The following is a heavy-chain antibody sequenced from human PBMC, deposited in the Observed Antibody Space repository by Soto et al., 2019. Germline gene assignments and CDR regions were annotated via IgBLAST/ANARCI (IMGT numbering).Heavy chain of an antibody. D-gene: IGHD6-19*01. J-gene: IGHJ4*02. CDR2: IYYSGST. CDR1: GGSISSYY. V-gene: IGHV4-59*01. Sequence: SETLSLTCTVSGGSISSYYWSWIRQPPGKGLEWIGYIYYSGSTNYNPSLKSRVTISVDTSKNQFSLKLSSVTAADTAVYYCASSSGWYRTYFDYWGQGTLVTVSS. CDR3: ASSSGWYRTYFDY.